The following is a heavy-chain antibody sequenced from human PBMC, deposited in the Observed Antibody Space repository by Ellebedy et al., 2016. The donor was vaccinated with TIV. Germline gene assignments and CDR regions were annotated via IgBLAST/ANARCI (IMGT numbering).Heavy chain of an antibody. Sequence: MPGGSLRLSCVVYDGSFSDSSWSWIRQPPGKGLEWIGEINHSGITNYNPSLKSRVTISVDTSKNQFSLRLNSVTAADTAVYYCAKVGRGIPAASWGQGTLITVSS. CDR2: INHSGIT. V-gene: IGHV4-34*01. J-gene: IGHJ4*02. D-gene: IGHD3-16*01. CDR3: AKVGRGIPAAS. CDR1: DGSFSDSS.